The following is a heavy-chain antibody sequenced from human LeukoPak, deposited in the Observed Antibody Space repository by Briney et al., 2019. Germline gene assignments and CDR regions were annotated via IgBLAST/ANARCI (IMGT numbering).Heavy chain of an antibody. J-gene: IGHJ4*02. Sequence: GRSLGLSCAASGFTFDDYAMHWVRQAPGKGLEWVSGISWNSGSIGYADSVKGRFTISRDNAKNSLYLQMNSLRAEDTALYYCAKDSRRVVPAAKGTYFDYWGQGTLVTVSS. D-gene: IGHD2-2*01. V-gene: IGHV3-9*01. CDR2: ISWNSGSI. CDR1: GFTFDDYA. CDR3: AKDSRRVVPAAKGTYFDY.